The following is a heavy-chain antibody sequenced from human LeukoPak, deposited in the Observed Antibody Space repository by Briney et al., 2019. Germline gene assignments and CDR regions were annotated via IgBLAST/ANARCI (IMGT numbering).Heavy chain of an antibody. CDR3: ARVAERTWLPYDAAFDI. D-gene: IGHD3-9*01. CDR1: GYSISGGYY. CDR2: IYHGGST. Sequence: SETLSLTCTVSGYSISGGYYWGWIRQPPGEGLGGIGTIYHGGSTYYNPSLESRVTISLDTSKNHFSLNLTSVTAADTAMYYCARVAERTWLPYDAAFDIWGLGTMVTVSS. J-gene: IGHJ3*02. V-gene: IGHV4-38-2*02.